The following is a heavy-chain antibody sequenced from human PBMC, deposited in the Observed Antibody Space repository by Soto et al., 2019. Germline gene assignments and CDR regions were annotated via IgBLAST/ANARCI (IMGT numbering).Heavy chain of an antibody. D-gene: IGHD6-19*01. CDR3: ASSRMGIAVAGPNGMDV. V-gene: IGHV4-34*01. J-gene: IGHJ6*02. CDR1: GGSFSGYY. CDR2: INHSGST. Sequence: SETLSLTCAVYGGSFSGYYWSWIRQPPGKGLEWIGEINHSGSTNYNPSLKSRVTISVDTSKNQFSLKLSSVTAADTAVYYCASSRMGIAVAGPNGMDVWGQGTTVTVSS.